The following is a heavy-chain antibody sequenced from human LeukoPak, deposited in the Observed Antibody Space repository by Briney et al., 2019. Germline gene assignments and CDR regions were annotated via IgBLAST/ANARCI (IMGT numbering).Heavy chain of an antibody. J-gene: IGHJ4*02. D-gene: IGHD2-2*01. Sequence: KPSETLSLTCTVSGGSISSYYWSWIRQPPGKGLEWIGYIYYSGSTNYNPSLKSRVTISVDTSKNQFSLKLSSVTAADTAVYYCARGCSSTSCYGSGSYNPYGYWGQGTLVTVSS. CDR1: GGSISSYY. CDR2: IYYSGST. V-gene: IGHV4-59*01. CDR3: ARGCSSTSCYGSGSYNPYGY.